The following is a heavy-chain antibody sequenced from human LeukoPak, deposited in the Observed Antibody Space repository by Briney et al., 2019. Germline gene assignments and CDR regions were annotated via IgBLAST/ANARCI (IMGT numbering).Heavy chain of an antibody. D-gene: IGHD1-26*01. CDR2: IYTSGST. Sequence: SETLSLTCTDSGGSISSYYWSWIRQPAGKGLEWIGRIYTSGSTNYNPSLKSRVTISVDKSKNQLSLKLSSVTAADTAVYYCARDPGSSYFDYWGQGTLVTVSS. CDR1: GGSISSYY. V-gene: IGHV4-4*07. J-gene: IGHJ4*02. CDR3: ARDPGSSYFDY.